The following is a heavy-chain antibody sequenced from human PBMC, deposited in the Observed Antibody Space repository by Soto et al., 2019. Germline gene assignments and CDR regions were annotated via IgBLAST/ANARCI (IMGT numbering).Heavy chain of an antibody. CDR3: ARTNGAYSNYFDY. J-gene: IGHJ4*02. Sequence: GGSLRLSCAASGVTFGSYSMVWVRQAPEKGLEWVSSIGGTSGHIYYAESMKGRLTISRDNAKNSLYLQMNSLRVEDTAVYYCARTNGAYSNYFDYWGRGTLVTVPQ. CDR1: GVTFGSYS. CDR2: IGGTSGHI. D-gene: IGHD2-8*01. V-gene: IGHV3-21*01.